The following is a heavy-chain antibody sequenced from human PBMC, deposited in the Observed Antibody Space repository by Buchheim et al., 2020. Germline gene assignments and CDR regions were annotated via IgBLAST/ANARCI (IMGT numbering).Heavy chain of an antibody. V-gene: IGHV3-23*01. D-gene: IGHD2-2*01. J-gene: IGHJ6*02. Sequence: EVQLLASGGGSVQPGGSLRLSCAASGFTFNSYAMTWVRQAPGKGLEWVSLMSGSGGSTYYADSVKGRFTISRANSKNTLYLQMNSLRAEDTAVYYCAKILVPAATSYFYYYGLDVWGQGTT. CDR1: GFTFNSYA. CDR2: MSGSGGST. CDR3: AKILVPAATSYFYYYGLDV.